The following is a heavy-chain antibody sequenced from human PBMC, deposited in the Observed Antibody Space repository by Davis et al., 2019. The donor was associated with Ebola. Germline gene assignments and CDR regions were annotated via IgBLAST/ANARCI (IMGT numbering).Heavy chain of an antibody. Sequence: PSETLSLTCTVSGGSISSSSYYWGWIRQPPGKGLEWIGSIYYSGSTYYNPSLRSRVTISVDTSKNQFSLKLSSVTAADTAVYYCARVADYGGNSDFGGFDYWGQGTLVTVSS. CDR3: ARVADYGGNSDFGGFDY. V-gene: IGHV4-39*07. CDR2: IYYSGST. D-gene: IGHD4-23*01. J-gene: IGHJ4*02. CDR1: GGSISSSSYY.